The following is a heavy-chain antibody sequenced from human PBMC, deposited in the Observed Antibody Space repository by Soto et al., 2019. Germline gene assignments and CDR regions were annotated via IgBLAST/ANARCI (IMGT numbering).Heavy chain of an antibody. CDR3: AKADRLSYDFWSGVDY. Sequence: QVQLVESGGGVVQPGRSLRLSCAASGFTFSSDGMHWVRQAPGKGLEWVAVISYDGSNKYYADSVKGRFTISRDNSKNTLYLQMNSLRAEDTAVYYCAKADRLSYDFWSGVDYWGQGTLVTVSS. D-gene: IGHD3-3*01. CDR2: ISYDGSNK. J-gene: IGHJ4*02. V-gene: IGHV3-30*18. CDR1: GFTFSSDG.